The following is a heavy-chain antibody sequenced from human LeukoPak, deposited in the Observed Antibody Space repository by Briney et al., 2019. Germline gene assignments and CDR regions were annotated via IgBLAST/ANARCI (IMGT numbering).Heavy chain of an antibody. Sequence: SETLSLTCAVYGGSFSGYYWSWIRQPPGKGLEWIGEINHGGSTNYNPSLKSRVTISVDTSKNQFSLKLSSVTAADTAAYYCARGQVGFAYDYWGQGTLVTVSS. CDR1: GGSFSGYY. D-gene: IGHD3-16*01. CDR2: INHGGST. CDR3: ARGQVGFAYDY. J-gene: IGHJ4*02. V-gene: IGHV4-34*01.